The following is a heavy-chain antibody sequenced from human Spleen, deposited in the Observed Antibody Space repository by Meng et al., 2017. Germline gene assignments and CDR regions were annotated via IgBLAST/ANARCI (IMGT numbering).Heavy chain of an antibody. CDR2: NYNSGNT. V-gene: IGHV4-4*07. CDR3: ARQGSGRAFDM. CDR1: GGSTSSYY. D-gene: IGHD1-26*01. Sequence: SETLSPTCTVSGGSTSSYYCSWIRQPAGKGLEWIGRNYNSGNTNYNPSLKSRVTMSVDTSKSQFSLKLSSVTAADTAVYYCARQGSGRAFDMWGQGTMVTVSS. J-gene: IGHJ3*02.